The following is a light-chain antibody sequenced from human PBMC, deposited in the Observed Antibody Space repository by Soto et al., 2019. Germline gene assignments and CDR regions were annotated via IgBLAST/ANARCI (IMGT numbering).Light chain of an antibody. J-gene: IGKJ5*01. V-gene: IGKV3-11*01. CDR2: DAS. CDR3: QQYGSSIP. CDR1: QSVSSY. Sequence: EIVLRQPPTTMAVSSGERSAHDCRASQSVSSYLAWYQQKPGQAPRLLIYDASKRATGRPARFSGSGSWTDFTLTFSSLEPEDFAVYYCQQYGSSIPFGQGTRLEIK.